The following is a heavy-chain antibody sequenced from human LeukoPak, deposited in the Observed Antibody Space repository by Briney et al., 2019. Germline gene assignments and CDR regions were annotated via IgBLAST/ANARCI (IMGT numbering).Heavy chain of an antibody. CDR3: AIGGSYSWFDP. CDR2: IYSGGST. V-gene: IGHV3-66*01. D-gene: IGHD1-26*01. J-gene: IGHJ5*02. CDR1: GFTFSRYW. Sequence: GGSLRLSCAASGFTFSRYWMHWVRQAPGKGLEWVSVIYSGGSTYYADSVKGRFTISRDNSKNTLYLQMNSLRAEDTAVYYCAIGGSYSWFDPWGQGTLVTVSS.